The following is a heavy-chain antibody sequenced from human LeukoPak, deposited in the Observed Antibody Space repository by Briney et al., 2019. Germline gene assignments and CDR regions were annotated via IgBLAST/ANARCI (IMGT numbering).Heavy chain of an antibody. Sequence: GGCLRLSCVASGFTFSSLGMHWVRQAPGKGLEWVAVISSDGSKKNYADSVKGRLTLSRDNSKNTVYLQVDSLRTEDTAVYYCAKGRQYSFDYLIDYWGQGTLVTVSS. J-gene: IGHJ4*02. CDR1: GFTFSSLG. D-gene: IGHD3-9*01. CDR3: AKGRQYSFDYLIDY. V-gene: IGHV3-30*18. CDR2: ISSDGSKK.